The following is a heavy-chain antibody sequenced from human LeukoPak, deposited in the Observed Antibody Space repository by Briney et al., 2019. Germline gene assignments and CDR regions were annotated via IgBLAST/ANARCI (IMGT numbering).Heavy chain of an antibody. Sequence: GGSLRLSCAASGFTVSSNYMSWVRQAPGKGLEWVSVIYSGGSTYSADSVKGRFTISRDNSKNTLYLQMNSLRAEDTAVYYCARDDSGWYVYWGQGTLVTVSS. V-gene: IGHV3-53*01. CDR1: GFTVSSNY. CDR3: ARDDSGWYVY. J-gene: IGHJ4*02. CDR2: IYSGGST. D-gene: IGHD6-19*01.